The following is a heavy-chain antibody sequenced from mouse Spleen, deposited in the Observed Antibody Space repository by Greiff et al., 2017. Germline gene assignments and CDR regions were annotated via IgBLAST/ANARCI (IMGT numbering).Heavy chain of an antibody. D-gene: IGHD1-1*01. CDR1: GFTFTDYY. V-gene: IGHV7-3*01. J-gene: IGHJ3*01. CDR2: IRNKANGYTT. Sequence: EVQVVESGGGLVQPGGSLSLSCAASGFTFTDYYMSWVRQPPGKALEWLGFIRNKANGYTTEYSASVKGRFTISRDNSQSILYLQMNALRAEDSATYYCARSLITPFAYWGQGTLVTVSA. CDR3: ARSLITPFAY.